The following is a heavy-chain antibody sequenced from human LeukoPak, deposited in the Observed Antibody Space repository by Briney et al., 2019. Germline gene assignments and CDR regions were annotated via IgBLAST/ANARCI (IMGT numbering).Heavy chain of an antibody. CDR3: ARGITVWFGELSSYFDY. CDR2: IYYSGST. D-gene: IGHD3-10*01. V-gene: IGHV4-59*12. CDR1: GGSISSYY. J-gene: IGHJ4*02. Sequence: SETLSLTCTVSGGSISSYYWSWIRQPPGKGLEWIGNIYYSGSTNYNPSLKSRVTISVDTSKNQFSLKLSSVTAADTAVYYCARGITVWFGELSSYFDYWGQGTLVTVSS.